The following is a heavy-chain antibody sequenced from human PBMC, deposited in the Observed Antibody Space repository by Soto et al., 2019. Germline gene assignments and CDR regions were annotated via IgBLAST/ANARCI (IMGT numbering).Heavy chain of an antibody. CDR3: ARDRSSVYYLYFDY. CDR2: ISYDGSNK. D-gene: IGHD3-22*01. V-gene: IGHV3-30-3*01. J-gene: IGHJ4*02. Sequence: SLRLSCAASGFTFSSYAMHWVRQAPGKGLEWVAVISYDGSNKYYADSVKGRFTISRDNSKNTLYLQMNSLRAEDTAVYYCARDRSSVYYLYFDYWGQGTLVTVSS. CDR1: GFTFSSYA.